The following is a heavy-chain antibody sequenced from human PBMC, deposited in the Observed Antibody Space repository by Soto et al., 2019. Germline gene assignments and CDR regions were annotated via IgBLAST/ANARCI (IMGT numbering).Heavy chain of an antibody. CDR2: IKSKTDGGTT. CDR1: GFTFSNAW. Sequence: GGSLRLSCAASGFTFSNAWMSWVRQAPGKGLEWVGRIKSKTDGGTTDYAAPVKGRFTISRDDSKNTLYLQMNSLKTEDTAVYYCTTERGYCSGGSCYGPRWFDPWGQGT. D-gene: IGHD2-15*01. CDR3: TTERGYCSGGSCYGPRWFDP. V-gene: IGHV3-15*01. J-gene: IGHJ5*02.